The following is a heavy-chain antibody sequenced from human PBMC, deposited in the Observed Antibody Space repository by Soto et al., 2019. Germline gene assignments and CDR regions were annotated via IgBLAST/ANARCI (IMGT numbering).Heavy chain of an antibody. D-gene: IGHD6-6*01. J-gene: IGHJ4*02. CDR1: GFTFSSYA. Sequence: GGSLRLSCAASGFTFSSYAMSWVRQAPGKGLEWVSAISGSGGSTYYADSVKGRFTISRDNSKNTLYLKMNSLRAEDTAVYYCAKGPMAALYYFDYWGQGTLVTVSS. CDR2: ISGSGGST. CDR3: AKGPMAALYYFDY. V-gene: IGHV3-23*01.